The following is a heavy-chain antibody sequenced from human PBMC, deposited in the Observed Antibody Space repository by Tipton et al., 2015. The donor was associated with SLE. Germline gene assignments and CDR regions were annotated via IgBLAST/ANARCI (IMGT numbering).Heavy chain of an antibody. V-gene: IGHV4-39*01. J-gene: IGHJ4*02. CDR1: GGSISNSTYY. CDR3: ARPTGDNFDY. Sequence: TLSLTCTVSGGSISNSTYYWGWIRQPPGKGLEWIGSIYYSGSTYYNPSLKSRVTISVDTSKNQFSLKLSSVTAVDTAVYYCARPTGDNFDYWGQGILVTVSS. D-gene: IGHD7-27*01. CDR2: IYYSGST.